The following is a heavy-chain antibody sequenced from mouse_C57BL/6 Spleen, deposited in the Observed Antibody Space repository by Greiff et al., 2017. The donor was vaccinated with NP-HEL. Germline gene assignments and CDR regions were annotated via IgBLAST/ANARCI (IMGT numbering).Heavy chain of an antibody. CDR3: ARDGDYYGSSYGLGFDY. J-gene: IGHJ2*01. V-gene: IGHV5-4*01. CDR2: ISDGGSYT. CDR1: GFTFSSYA. Sequence: EVKVVESGGGLVKPGGSLKLSCAASGFTFSSYAMSWVRQTPEKRLEWVATISDGGSYTYYPDNVKGRFTISRDNAKNNLYLQMSHLKSEDTAMYYCARDGDYYGSSYGLGFDYWGQGTTLKVSS. D-gene: IGHD1-1*01.